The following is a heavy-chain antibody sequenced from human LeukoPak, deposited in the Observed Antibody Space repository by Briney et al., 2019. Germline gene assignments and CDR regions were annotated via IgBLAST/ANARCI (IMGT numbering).Heavy chain of an antibody. Sequence: ASVKVSCKASGYTFTSYAMHWVRQAPGQRLEWMGWINAGNGNTKYSQEFQGRVTITRDTSASTAYMELSSLRSEDMAVYYCARDRGIVVVPAAIPPFDPWGQGTLVTVSS. D-gene: IGHD2-2*01. CDR1: GYTFTSYA. J-gene: IGHJ5*02. V-gene: IGHV1-3*03. CDR3: ARDRGIVVVPAAIPPFDP. CDR2: INAGNGNT.